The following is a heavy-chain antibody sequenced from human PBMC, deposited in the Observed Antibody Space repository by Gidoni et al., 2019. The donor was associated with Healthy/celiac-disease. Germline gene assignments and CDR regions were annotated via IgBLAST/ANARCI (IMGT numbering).Heavy chain of an antibody. CDR3: AIPRSGGAFDI. J-gene: IGHJ3*02. Sequence: EVQLVESGGGVVQPGGFLRLPCAASGFTFDDYAMHWVRQAPGKGLEWVSLISGDGGSTYYADSVKGRFTISRDNSKNSLYLQMNSLRTEDTALYYCAIPRSGGAFDIWGQGTMVTVSS. V-gene: IGHV3-43*02. CDR1: GFTFDDYA. D-gene: IGHD2-15*01. CDR2: ISGDGGST.